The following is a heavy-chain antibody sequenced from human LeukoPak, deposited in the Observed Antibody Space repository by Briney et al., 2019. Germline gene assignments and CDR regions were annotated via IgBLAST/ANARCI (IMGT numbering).Heavy chain of an antibody. Sequence: SETLSLTCTVSGGSISSSSYYWGWIRQPPGKGLEWIGSIYYSGSTYYNPSLKSRVTISVDTSKNQFSLKLSSVTAADTAVYYCARHPSYLGVYWYFDLWGRGTLVTVSS. CDR3: ARHPSYLGVYWYFDL. CDR2: IYYSGST. CDR1: GGSISSSSYY. J-gene: IGHJ2*01. D-gene: IGHD1-26*01. V-gene: IGHV4-39*01.